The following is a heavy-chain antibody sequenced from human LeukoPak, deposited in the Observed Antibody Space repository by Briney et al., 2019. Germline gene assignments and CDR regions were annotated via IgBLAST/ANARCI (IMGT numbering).Heavy chain of an antibody. CDR3: ARDHMQWLAYFDY. Sequence: SVKVSCKASGGTFSSYAISWVRQAPGQGLEWMGGIIPIFGTANYAQKFQGRVTITADESTSTAYMELSSLRSEDTAVYYCARDHMQWLAYFDYWGQGTLVSVSS. V-gene: IGHV1-69*13. J-gene: IGHJ4*02. CDR2: IIPIFGTA. D-gene: IGHD6-19*01. CDR1: GGTFSSYA.